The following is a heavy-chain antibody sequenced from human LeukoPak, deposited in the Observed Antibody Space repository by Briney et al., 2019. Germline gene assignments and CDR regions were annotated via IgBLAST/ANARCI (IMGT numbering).Heavy chain of an antibody. CDR1: GGSISSSSYY. Sequence: SETLSLTCAVSGGSISSSSYYWGWIRQPPGQGLQWIGSIYYSGSTYYSPSLKSRVTMSVDTSKNHFSLKLSSVTAADTAVYYCARASGSYYEDFDYWGQGTLVTVSS. CDR3: ARASGSYYEDFDY. V-gene: IGHV4-39*02. J-gene: IGHJ4*02. D-gene: IGHD1-26*01. CDR2: IYYSGST.